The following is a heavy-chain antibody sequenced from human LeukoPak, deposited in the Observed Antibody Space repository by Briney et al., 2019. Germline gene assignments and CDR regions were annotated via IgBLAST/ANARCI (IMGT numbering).Heavy chain of an antibody. Sequence: ASVKVSCKASGGTFSSYAISWVRQAPGQGLEWMGWINPNSGGTNYAQKFQGRVTMTRDTSISTAYMELSRLRSDDTAVYYCARVLGATSKLGYCSSTSCYDYWGQGTLVTVSS. CDR2: INPNSGGT. CDR1: GGTFSSYA. CDR3: ARVLGATSKLGYCSSTSCYDY. J-gene: IGHJ4*02. V-gene: IGHV1-2*02. D-gene: IGHD2-2*01.